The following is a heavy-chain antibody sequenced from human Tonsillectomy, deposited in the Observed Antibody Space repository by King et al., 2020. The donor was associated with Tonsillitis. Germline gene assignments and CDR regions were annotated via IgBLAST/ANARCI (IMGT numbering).Heavy chain of an antibody. V-gene: IGHV1-69*01. D-gene: IGHD6-13*01. J-gene: IGHJ3*02. CDR1: GGTFSSYA. CDR2: IIPIFVTA. CDR3: AREGQSSSYAFDI. Sequence: VQLVESGAEVKKPGSSVKGSCKASGGTFSSYAISWVRQAPGQGREWMGGIIPIFVTANYAQKSQGRVTITADETTTTAYMELSSLRSEDTAAYYGAREGQSSSYAFDIWGQGTMVTVSS.